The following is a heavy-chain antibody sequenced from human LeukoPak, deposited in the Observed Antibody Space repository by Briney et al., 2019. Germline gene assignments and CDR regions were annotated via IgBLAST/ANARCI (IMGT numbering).Heavy chain of an antibody. CDR1: GFTFSSYA. CDR2: ISYDGSNK. J-gene: IGHJ4*02. D-gene: IGHD6-19*01. Sequence: GRSLRLSCAASGFTFSSYAMRWVRQAPGKGLEWVAVISYDGSNKYYADSVKGRFTISRDNSKNTLYLQMNSLRAEDTAVYYCARVSAQIAYSSGWYKPYDYWGQGTLVTVSS. V-gene: IGHV3-30-3*01. CDR3: ARVSAQIAYSSGWYKPYDY.